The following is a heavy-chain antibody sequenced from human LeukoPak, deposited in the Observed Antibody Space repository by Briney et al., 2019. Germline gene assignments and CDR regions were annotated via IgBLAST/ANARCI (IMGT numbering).Heavy chain of an antibody. J-gene: IGHJ4*02. V-gene: IGHV7-4-1*02. D-gene: IGHD3-22*01. CDR2: INTNTGNP. CDR1: GHTFTSYA. CDR3: ARDPVYYYDEYYFDY. Sequence: GASVKVSCKASGHTFTSYAMNWVRQAPGQGLEWMGWINTNTGNPTYAQGFTGRFVFSLDTSVSTAYLQISSLKAEDTAVYYCARDPVYYYDEYYFDYWGQGTLVTVSS.